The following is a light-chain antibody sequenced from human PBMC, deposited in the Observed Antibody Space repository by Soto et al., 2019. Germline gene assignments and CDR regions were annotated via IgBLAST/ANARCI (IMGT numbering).Light chain of an antibody. CDR3: KQPYITPWT. Sequence: DIQMTHSRSALSAAVGDRVTITCRASQGISTYVNWYQQKPGKAPKVLIYAASTLQIGVPSRFSGSGSGTDFTLTISSLQPEDLVMYYCKQPYITPWTFGQGTQVDIK. V-gene: IGKV1-39*01. CDR2: AAS. CDR1: QGISTY. J-gene: IGKJ1*01.